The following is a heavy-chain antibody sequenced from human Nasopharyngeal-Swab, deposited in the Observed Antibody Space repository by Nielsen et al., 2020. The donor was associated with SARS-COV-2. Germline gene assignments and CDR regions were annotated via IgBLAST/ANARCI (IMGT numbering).Heavy chain of an antibody. CDR3: ARNRHYYGSGSYSKNWFDP. V-gene: IGHV1-3*01. CDR2: INAGNGNT. Sequence: ASVKVSCKASGYTFTSYAMHWVRQAPGQRLEWMGWINAGNGNTKYSQKLQGRVTITRDTSASTAYMELSSLRSEDTAVYYCARNRHYYGSGSYSKNWFDPWGQGTLVTVSS. J-gene: IGHJ5*02. D-gene: IGHD3-10*01. CDR1: GYTFTSYA.